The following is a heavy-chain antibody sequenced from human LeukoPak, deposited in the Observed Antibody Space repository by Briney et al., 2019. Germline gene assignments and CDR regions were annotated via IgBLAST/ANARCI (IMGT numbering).Heavy chain of an antibody. Sequence: ASVKASCKASGYTFTGYYMHWVRQAPGQGLEWMGWINPNSGGTNYAQKFQGRVTMTRDTSISTAYMELSRLRSDDTAVYYCARDQDGTVWFDYWGQGTLVTVSS. CDR3: ARDQDGTVWFDY. V-gene: IGHV1-2*02. J-gene: IGHJ4*02. CDR2: INPNSGGT. D-gene: IGHD3/OR15-3a*01. CDR1: GYTFTGYY.